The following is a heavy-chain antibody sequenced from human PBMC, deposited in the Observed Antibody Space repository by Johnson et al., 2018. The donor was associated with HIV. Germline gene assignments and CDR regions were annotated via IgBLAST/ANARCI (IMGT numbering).Heavy chain of an antibody. Sequence: VQLVESGGGLVQPGGSLRLSCAASGFTFSSYWMSWVRQAPGKGLEWVANIKQDGSEKFYVDSVKGRFTISRDNSKNTLYLQMNSLRAEDTAVYYCAKIIGYSSGLEIWGQGTMVTVSS. CDR1: GFTFSSYW. J-gene: IGHJ3*02. CDR2: IKQDGSEK. V-gene: IGHV3-7*02. D-gene: IGHD6-19*01. CDR3: AKIIGYSSGLEI.